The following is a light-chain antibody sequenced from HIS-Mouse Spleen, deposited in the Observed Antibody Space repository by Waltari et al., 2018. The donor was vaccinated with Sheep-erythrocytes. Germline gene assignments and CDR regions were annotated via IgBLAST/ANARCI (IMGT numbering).Light chain of an antibody. V-gene: IGLV1-47*01. J-gene: IGLJ3*02. CDR2: RNN. CDR3: AAWDDSLSGWV. Sequence: QSVLTQPPSASGTPGQRVTISCSGSSSNLGSNYVYWYQQLPGTAPKLLIYRNNPRPSGFPDRFSGSKSGTSASLAISGLRSEDEADYYCAAWDDSLSGWVFGGGTKLTVL. CDR1: SSNLGSNY.